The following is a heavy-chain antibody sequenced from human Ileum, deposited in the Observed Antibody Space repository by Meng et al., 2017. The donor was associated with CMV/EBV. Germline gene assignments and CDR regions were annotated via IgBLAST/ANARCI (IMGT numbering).Heavy chain of an antibody. CDR2: IYWDDDT. J-gene: IGHJ4*02. Sequence: HITLKESGPPLVKPTQHLTLTCTFSGFSFSTSKAGVGWIRLPPGKALEWLALIYWDDDTRYNPSLKTRLTITKDTSKNQVILTMTKMDPADTATYFCVHRSYSGQDDYWGQGVLVTVSS. V-gene: IGHV2-5*02. CDR3: VHRSYSGQDDY. CDR1: GFSFSTSKAG. D-gene: IGHD5-12*01.